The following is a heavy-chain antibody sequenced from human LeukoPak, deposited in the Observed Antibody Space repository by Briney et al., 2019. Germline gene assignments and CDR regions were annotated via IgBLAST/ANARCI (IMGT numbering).Heavy chain of an antibody. Sequence: GGSLRLSCAASGFSFSNYAMGWVRQAPGKGLEWVSGISGSGVTTYSADSVKGRLSISRDNFKNTLYLQMKSLRAEDTAVYFCAKVTSERGYCSGGGCYSPFDYWGRGTLVTVST. CDR2: ISGSGVTT. V-gene: IGHV3-23*01. J-gene: IGHJ4*02. CDR3: AKVTSERGYCSGGGCYSPFDY. D-gene: IGHD2-15*01. CDR1: GFSFSNYA.